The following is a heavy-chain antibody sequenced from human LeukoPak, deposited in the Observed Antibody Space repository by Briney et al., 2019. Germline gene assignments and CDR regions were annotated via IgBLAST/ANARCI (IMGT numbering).Heavy chain of an antibody. Sequence: GASVKVSCKASGGTFSSYAISWVRQAPGQGLEWMGGIIPIFGTANYAQKFQGRVTITADESTSTAYMELSSLRSEDTAVYYCARTPTMVRGVIIDDADWFDPWGQGTLVTVSS. J-gene: IGHJ5*02. CDR1: GGTFSSYA. V-gene: IGHV1-69*13. D-gene: IGHD3-10*01. CDR2: IIPIFGTA. CDR3: ARTPTMVRGVIIDDADWFDP.